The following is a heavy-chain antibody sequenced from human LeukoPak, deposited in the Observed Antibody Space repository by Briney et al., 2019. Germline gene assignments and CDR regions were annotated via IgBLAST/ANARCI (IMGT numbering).Heavy chain of an antibody. CDR3: AKWPEGATPKFHH. V-gene: IGHV3-23*01. J-gene: IGHJ4*02. D-gene: IGHD1-26*01. CDR1: GFTFSNYA. CDR2: ISASGHAT. Sequence: RGGSLRLSCAASGFTFSNYAMSWVRQAPGKGLEAPGKGLEWVSTISASGHATYYPDSVRGRFTISRDNSKSTLHLQMDSLRAEDSALYYCAKWPEGATPKFHHWGQGTLVTVSS.